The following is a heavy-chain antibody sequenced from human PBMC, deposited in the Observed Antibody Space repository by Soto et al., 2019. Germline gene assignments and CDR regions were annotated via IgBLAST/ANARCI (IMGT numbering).Heavy chain of an antibody. V-gene: IGHV3-30*18. CDR2: ISYDGSNK. D-gene: IGHD6-19*01. CDR1: GFTFSSYG. J-gene: IGHJ6*01. Sequence: QVQLVESGGGVVQPGRSLRLSCAASGFTFSSYGMHWVRQAPGKGLEWVAVISYDGSNKYYADSVKGRFTISRDNSKNTLYLQMNSLRAEDTAVYYCAKDLMLKQWLAIEARYYGMDVW. CDR3: AKDLMLKQWLAIEARYYGMDV.